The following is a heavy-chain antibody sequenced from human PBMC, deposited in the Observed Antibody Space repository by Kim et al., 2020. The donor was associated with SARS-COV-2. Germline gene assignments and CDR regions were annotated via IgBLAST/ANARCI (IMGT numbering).Heavy chain of an antibody. J-gene: IGHJ6*02. D-gene: IGHD6-19*01. V-gene: IGHV1-69*13. Sequence: SVKVSCKASGGTFSNYAISWVRQAPGQGLECMGGIIPIFGTANYAQKFQGRVTITADESTSTAYMELSSLRSEDTAVYYCARDLLAVAGTSPRTNYYYYGMDVWGQGTTVTVSS. CDR1: GGTFSNYA. CDR3: ARDLLAVAGTSPRTNYYYYGMDV. CDR2: IIPIFGTA.